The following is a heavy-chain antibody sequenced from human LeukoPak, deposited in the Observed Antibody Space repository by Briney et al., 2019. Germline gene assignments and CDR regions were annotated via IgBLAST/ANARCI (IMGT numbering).Heavy chain of an antibody. V-gene: IGHV4-34*01. CDR2: INHSGST. Sequence: SETLSLTCAVYGGSFSGYYWSWIRQPPGKGLEWIGEINHSGSTNYNPSLKSRVTISVDTSKNQFSLKLSSVTAADTAVYYCARGWRYYYDSSGYSNHLDYWGQGTLATVSS. CDR1: GGSFSGYY. D-gene: IGHD3-22*01. CDR3: ARGWRYYYDSSGYSNHLDY. J-gene: IGHJ4*02.